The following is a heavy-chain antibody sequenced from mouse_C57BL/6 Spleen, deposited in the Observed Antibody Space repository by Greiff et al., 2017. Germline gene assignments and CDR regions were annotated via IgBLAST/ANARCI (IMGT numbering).Heavy chain of an antibody. CDR1: GYTFTNYW. V-gene: IGHV1-63*01. CDR2: IYPGGGYT. CDR3: ARSNYGSRTAYFAY. J-gene: IGHJ2*01. Sequence: VQLQQSGAELVRPGTSVKMSCKASGYTFTNYWIGWAKQRPGHGLEWIGDIYPGGGYTNYNEKFKGKATLTADKSSSTAYMQFSSLTSEDSAIYYCARSNYGSRTAYFAYWGQGTTLTVSS. D-gene: IGHD1-1*01.